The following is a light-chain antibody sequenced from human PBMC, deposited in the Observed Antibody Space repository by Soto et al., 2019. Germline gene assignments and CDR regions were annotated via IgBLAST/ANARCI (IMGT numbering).Light chain of an antibody. CDR3: CTFAGRYSYL. Sequence: QSVLTQPRSVSGSPGQSVTISCTGTSSDVGSYNFVSWHQRHPGKAPKLMIYDVAKRPSGVPDRFSGSKSGNTASLTISGLQAEDEADYYCCTFAGRYSYLFGSGTKVTVL. CDR2: DVA. V-gene: IGLV2-11*01. J-gene: IGLJ1*01. CDR1: SSDVGSYNF.